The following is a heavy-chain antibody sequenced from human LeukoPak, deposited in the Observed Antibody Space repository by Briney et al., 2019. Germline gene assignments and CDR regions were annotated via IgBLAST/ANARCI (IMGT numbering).Heavy chain of an antibody. CDR1: GGSISSGGYY. J-gene: IGHJ5*02. V-gene: IGHV4-31*03. CDR3: ARDGSSGYYYWFDP. CDR2: IYYSGST. Sequence: SETLSLTCTVSGGSISSGGYYWSWIRQHPGKGLEWIGYIYYSGSTYYNPSLKSRVTISVDTSKNQFSPKLSSVTAADTAVYYCARDGSSGYYYWFDPWGQGTLVTVSS. D-gene: IGHD3-22*01.